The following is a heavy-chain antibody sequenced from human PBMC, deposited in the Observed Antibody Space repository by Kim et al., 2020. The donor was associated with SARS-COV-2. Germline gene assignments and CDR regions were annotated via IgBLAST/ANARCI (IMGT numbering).Heavy chain of an antibody. CDR3: ARDGNGDYPYWYFDL. V-gene: IGHV3-30*07. D-gene: IGHD4-17*01. Sequence: ADSVKGRLTIPRDNSKHTLYLQMNSLGAEDTAVYYCARDGNGDYPYWYFDLWGRGTLVTVSS. J-gene: IGHJ2*01.